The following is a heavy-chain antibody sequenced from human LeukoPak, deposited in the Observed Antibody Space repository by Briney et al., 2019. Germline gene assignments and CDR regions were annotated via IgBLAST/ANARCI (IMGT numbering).Heavy chain of an antibody. D-gene: IGHD3-10*01. CDR1: GFTFSSNG. Sequence: GGSLRLSCAASGFTFSSNGMSWVRQAPGKGLEWVSAISGSGGSTYYADSVKGRFTISRDNSKNTLYLQMNSLRAEDTAVYYCAKDLRFGGPIDYWGQGTLVTVSS. V-gene: IGHV3-23*01. CDR2: ISGSGGST. J-gene: IGHJ4*02. CDR3: AKDLRFGGPIDY.